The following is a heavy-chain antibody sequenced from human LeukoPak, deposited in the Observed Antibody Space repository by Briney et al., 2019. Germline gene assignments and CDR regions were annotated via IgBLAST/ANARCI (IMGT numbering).Heavy chain of an antibody. Sequence: QPGGSLRLSCAASGFTFSSYSMNWVRQAPGKGLEWVSYISSSSSNIYYADSVKGRFTISRDNAKNSLYLQVNSLRAEDTAVYYCARTYNWNDVVNYWGQGTLVTVSS. J-gene: IGHJ4*02. V-gene: IGHV3-48*04. D-gene: IGHD1-1*01. CDR2: ISSSSSNI. CDR1: GFTFSSYS. CDR3: ARTYNWNDVVNY.